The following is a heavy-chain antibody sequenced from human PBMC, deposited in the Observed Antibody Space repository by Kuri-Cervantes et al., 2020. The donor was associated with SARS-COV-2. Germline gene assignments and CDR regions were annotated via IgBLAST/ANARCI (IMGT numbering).Heavy chain of an antibody. Sequence: SETLSLTCTVSGGSVSSGSYYWSWIRQPPGKGLEWIGEIYHSGSTNYNPSLKSRVTISVDKSKNQFSLKLSSVTAADTAVYYCARVRDIVLMVYAIRGWFDPWGQGTLVTVSS. D-gene: IGHD2-8*01. CDR2: IYHSGST. CDR3: ARVRDIVLMVYAIRGWFDP. V-gene: IGHV4-61*01. CDR1: GGSVSSGSYY. J-gene: IGHJ5*02.